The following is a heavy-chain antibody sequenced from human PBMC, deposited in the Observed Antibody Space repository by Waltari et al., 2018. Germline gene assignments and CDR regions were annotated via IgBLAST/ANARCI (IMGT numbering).Heavy chain of an antibody. CDR3: ARGLPTMIVVVITTAYYFDY. J-gene: IGHJ4*02. CDR2: INHSGST. V-gene: IGHV4-34*01. D-gene: IGHD3-22*01. Sequence: QVQLQQWGAGLLKPSETLSLTCAVYGGSSSGYYWSWIRQPPGKGLEWIGEINHSGSTNYNPSLKSRVTISVDTSKNQFSLKLSSVTAADTAVYYCARGLPTMIVVVITTAYYFDYWGQGTLVTVSS. CDR1: GGSSSGYY.